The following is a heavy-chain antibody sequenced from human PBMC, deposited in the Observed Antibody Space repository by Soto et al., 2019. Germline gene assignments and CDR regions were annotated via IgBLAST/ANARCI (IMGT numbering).Heavy chain of an antibody. Sequence: QVQLVESGGGVVQPGRSLRRSCAASGFTFSSYGMHWVRQAPGKGLEWVAVIWYDGSNKYYADSVKGRFTISRDNSKNTLYLQMNSLRAEDTAVYYCARDRAYYDFWSGSDYWGQGTLVTVSS. CDR1: GFTFSSYG. V-gene: IGHV3-33*01. J-gene: IGHJ4*02. CDR2: IWYDGSNK. CDR3: ARDRAYYDFWSGSDY. D-gene: IGHD3-3*01.